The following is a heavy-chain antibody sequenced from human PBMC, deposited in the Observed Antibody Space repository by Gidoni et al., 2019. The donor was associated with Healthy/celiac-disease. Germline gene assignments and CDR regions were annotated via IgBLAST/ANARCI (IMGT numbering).Heavy chain of an antibody. V-gene: IGHV3-23*04. CDR3: AKKQLAVRGVIIIPTADFPLDY. CDR1: GFTFSSYA. Sequence: EVQLVESGGGLVQPGGSLRLSCAASGFTFSSYAMNWVRQAPGKGLEWVAAISGSGGSTYYADSVKGRFTNSRVNSKNKLYLQMMSLRVEDTAVYDCAKKQLAVRGVIIIPTADFPLDYWGQGTLVTVSS. CDR2: ISGSGGST. D-gene: IGHD3-10*01. J-gene: IGHJ4*02.